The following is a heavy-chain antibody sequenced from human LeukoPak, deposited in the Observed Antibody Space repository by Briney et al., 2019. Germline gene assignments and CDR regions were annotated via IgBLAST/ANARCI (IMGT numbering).Heavy chain of an antibody. J-gene: IGHJ4*02. Sequence: SETLSLTCSVSGGSISSYYWSWIRQPPGKGLEWIGYIYYSGSTNYNPSLKSRVTISVDTSKNQFSLKLSSVTAADTAVYYCARIGHEDYYFDYWGQGTLVTVSS. CDR2: IYYSGST. CDR3: ARIGHEDYYFDY. V-gene: IGHV4-59*01. CDR1: GGSISSYY.